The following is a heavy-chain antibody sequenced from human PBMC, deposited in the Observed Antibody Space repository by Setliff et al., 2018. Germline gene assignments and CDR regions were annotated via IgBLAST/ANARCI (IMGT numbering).Heavy chain of an antibody. CDR2: IYHSGST. CDR1: GYSVSSGYY. V-gene: IGHV4-38-2*02. Sequence: SETLSLTCTVSGYSVSSGYYWGWIRQPPGKGLEWIGSIYHSGSTYYNPSLKSRVTISVDTSKNQFSLKFISVTAADTAVYYCATLYDVLTGYYGLDVWGQGTTVTVSS. J-gene: IGHJ6*02. D-gene: IGHD3-9*01. CDR3: ATLYDVLTGYYGLDV.